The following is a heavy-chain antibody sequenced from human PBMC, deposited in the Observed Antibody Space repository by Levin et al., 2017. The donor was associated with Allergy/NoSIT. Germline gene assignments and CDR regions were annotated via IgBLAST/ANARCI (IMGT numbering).Heavy chain of an antibody. J-gene: IGHJ6*02. CDR1: GYTFTSYD. CDR3: AREFDILTLGYYYYYGMDV. Sequence: ASVKVSCKASGYTFTSYDINWVRQATGQGLEWMGWMNPNSGNTGYAQKFQGRVTMTRNTSISTAYMELSSLRSEDTAVYYCAREFDILTLGYYYYYGMDVWGQGTTVTVSS. CDR2: MNPNSGNT. D-gene: IGHD3-9*01. V-gene: IGHV1-8*01.